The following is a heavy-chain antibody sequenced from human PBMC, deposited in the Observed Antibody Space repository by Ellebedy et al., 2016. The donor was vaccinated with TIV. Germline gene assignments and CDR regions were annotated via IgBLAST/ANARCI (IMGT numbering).Heavy chain of an antibody. V-gene: IGHV3-23*01. Sequence: GGSLRLSXAASGFTFSSYWMSWVRQAPGKGLEWVARVNGVYGATFYPDSVKGRFIISRDISNNTLFLQMNSLRTEDTATYYCARDDARDGGYFDYWGQGIPVTVSS. CDR3: ARDDARDGGYFDY. CDR2: VNGVYGAT. CDR1: GFTFSSYW. D-gene: IGHD2-15*01. J-gene: IGHJ4*02.